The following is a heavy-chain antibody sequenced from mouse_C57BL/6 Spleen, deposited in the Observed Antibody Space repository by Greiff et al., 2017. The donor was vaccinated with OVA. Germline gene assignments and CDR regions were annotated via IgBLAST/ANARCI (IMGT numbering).Heavy chain of an antibody. CDR1: GYSITSGYY. CDR3: AGRLEN. CDR2: ISYDGSN. Sequence: EVQLVESGPGLVKPSQSLSLTCSVTGYSITSGYYWNWIRQFPGNKLEWMGYISYDGSNNYNPSLKNRISITRDTSKNQFFLKLNSVTTEDTATYYCAGRLENWGQGTLVTVSA. V-gene: IGHV3-6*01. D-gene: IGHD2-4*01. J-gene: IGHJ3*01.